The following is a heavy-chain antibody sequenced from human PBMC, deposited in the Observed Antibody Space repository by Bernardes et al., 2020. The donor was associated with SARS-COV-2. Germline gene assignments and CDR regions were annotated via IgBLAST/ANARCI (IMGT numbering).Heavy chain of an antibody. CDR1: GGSLSNNW. J-gene: IGHJ4*02. CDR3: ASFGLRAPGTGFDY. V-gene: IGHV4-34*01. D-gene: IGHD1-1*01. Sequence: ETLSLTCAVSGGSLSNNWWSWIRQPPGKGLEWIGEINHSGSTRYNPSHKSRVTMSVDMSTNQFSLKLTSVTAADTAVYYCASFGLRAPGTGFDYWGQGTLVTVSS. CDR2: INHSGST.